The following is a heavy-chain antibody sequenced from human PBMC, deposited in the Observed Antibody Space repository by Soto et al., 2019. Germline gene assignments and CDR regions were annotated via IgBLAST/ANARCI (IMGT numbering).Heavy chain of an antibody. V-gene: IGHV3-23*01. D-gene: IGHD6-19*01. CDR2: ISDSGGRT. CDR1: GFTFNTSA. J-gene: IGHJ4*02. CDR3: AKELVNSGWTYFDY. Sequence: GGSLRLSCAASGFTFNTSAMSWVRQAPGKGLEWVSAISDSGGRTYYADSVKGRFTISRDNSKNTLYLQMNSLRAEDTAVYFCAKELVNSGWTYFDYWGQGTLVTVSS.